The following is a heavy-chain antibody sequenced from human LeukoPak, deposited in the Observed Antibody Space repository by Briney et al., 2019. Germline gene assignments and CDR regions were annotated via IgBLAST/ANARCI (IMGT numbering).Heavy chain of an antibody. CDR1: GGTFSSYA. D-gene: IGHD2-2*01. Sequence: PVASVKVSCKASGGTFSSYAISWVRQAPGQGLEWMGGIIPIFGTANYAQKFQGRVTITADESTSTAYMELSSLRSEDTAVYYCARAACSSTSCYWSAFDIWGQGTMVTVSS. J-gene: IGHJ3*02. CDR2: IIPIFGTA. CDR3: ARAACSSTSCYWSAFDI. V-gene: IGHV1-69*01.